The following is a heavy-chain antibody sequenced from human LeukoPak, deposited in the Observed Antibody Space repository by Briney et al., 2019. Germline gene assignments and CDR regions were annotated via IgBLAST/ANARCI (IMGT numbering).Heavy chain of an antibody. CDR1: GGSISSYY. D-gene: IGHD2-2*01. CDR3: ASQDIVVVSTSAEYFQH. V-gene: IGHV4-4*07. Sequence: PSETLSLTCTVSGGSISSYYWSWIRQPAGKGLECIGRIYTSGSTNYNPSLKSRVSMSVDTSKNQFSLKLSSVTAADTAVYYCASQDIVVVSTSAEYFQHWGQGTLVTVSS. CDR2: IYTSGST. J-gene: IGHJ1*01.